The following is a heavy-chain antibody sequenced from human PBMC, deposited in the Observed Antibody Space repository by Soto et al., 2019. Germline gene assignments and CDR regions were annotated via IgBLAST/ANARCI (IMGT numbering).Heavy chain of an antibody. CDR3: ARATRRYSYGYDFDY. V-gene: IGHV1-2*04. Sequence: QVQLVQSGAEVKKPGASVKVSCKVSGYTFTGYYMHWVRQAPGQGLEWMGWINPNSGGTNYAQKFQGWVTMTRDTSISTAYMELSRLRSDDTAVYYCARATRRYSYGYDFDYWGQGTLVTVSS. J-gene: IGHJ4*02. CDR2: INPNSGGT. CDR1: GYTFTGYY. D-gene: IGHD5-18*01.